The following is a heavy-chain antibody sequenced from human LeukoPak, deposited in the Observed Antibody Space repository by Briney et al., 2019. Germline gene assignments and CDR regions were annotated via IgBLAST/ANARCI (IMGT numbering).Heavy chain of an antibody. J-gene: IGHJ4*02. CDR2: IYHSGSP. Sequence: SGTLSLTCAVSGGSISSNNWWGWVRQPPGKGLEWIGEIYHSGSPNYNPSLKSRVTISVDKSRNHFSLNLSSVTAADTAVYYCARVSGSYSDWYFDYWGQGTLVTVSS. CDR1: GGSISSNNW. CDR3: ARVSGSYSDWYFDY. V-gene: IGHV4-4*02. D-gene: IGHD1-26*01.